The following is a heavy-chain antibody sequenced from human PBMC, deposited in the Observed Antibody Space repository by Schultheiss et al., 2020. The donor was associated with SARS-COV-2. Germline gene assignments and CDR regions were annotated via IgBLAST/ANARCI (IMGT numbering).Heavy chain of an antibody. CDR1: GFTFSGSA. Sequence: GGSLRLSCAASGFTFSGSAMHWVRQASGKGLEWVGRIKSKTDGGTTDYAAPVKGRFTISRDDSKNTLYLQMNSLKTEDTAVYYCAREWGLDYSNYGPHFDYWGQGTLVTVSS. D-gene: IGHD4-11*01. V-gene: IGHV3-15*01. CDR3: AREWGLDYSNYGPHFDY. CDR2: IKSKTDGGTT. J-gene: IGHJ4*02.